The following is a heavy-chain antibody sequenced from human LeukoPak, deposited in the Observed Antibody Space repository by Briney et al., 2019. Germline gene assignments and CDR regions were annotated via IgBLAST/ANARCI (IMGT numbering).Heavy chain of an antibody. CDR2: ISGSGGST. V-gene: IGHV3-23*01. CDR3: ARGKDYYYYMDV. CDR1: GFKFDDYG. Sequence: GGSLRLSCTASGFKFDDYGMTWVRQAPGKGLEWVSAISGSGGSTYYADSVKGRFTISRDNSKNTLYLQMNSLRAEDTAVYYCARGKDYYYYMDVWGKGTTVTVSS. J-gene: IGHJ6*03.